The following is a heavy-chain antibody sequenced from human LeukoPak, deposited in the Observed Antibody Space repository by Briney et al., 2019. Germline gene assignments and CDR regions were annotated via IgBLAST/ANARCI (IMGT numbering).Heavy chain of an antibody. CDR2: ISSSSSYI. Sequence: GGSLRLSCAASGFTFSSYSMNWVRQAPGKGLGWVSSISSSSSYIYYADSVKGRFTISRDNAKNSLYLQMNSLRAEDTAVYYCARADLIVGASFDYWGQGTLVTVSS. V-gene: IGHV3-21*01. J-gene: IGHJ4*02. CDR3: ARADLIVGASFDY. CDR1: GFTFSSYS. D-gene: IGHD1-26*01.